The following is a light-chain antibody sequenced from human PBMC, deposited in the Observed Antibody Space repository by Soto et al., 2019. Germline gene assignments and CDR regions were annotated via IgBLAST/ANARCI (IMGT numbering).Light chain of an antibody. CDR3: QAWDSSTGV. CDR1: KLGDKY. V-gene: IGLV3-1*01. CDR2: QDS. Sequence: SYELTQPPSVSVSPGQTASITCSGEKLGDKYACWYQQKPGQSPVLVIYQDSKRPSGIPERFSGSNSGNTATLTISGTQAMDEADYSCQAWDSSTGVFGGGTKLTVL. J-gene: IGLJ2*01.